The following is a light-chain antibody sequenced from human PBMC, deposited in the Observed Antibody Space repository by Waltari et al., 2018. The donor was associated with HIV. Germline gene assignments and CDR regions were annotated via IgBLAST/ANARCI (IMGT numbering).Light chain of an antibody. V-gene: IGLV3-25*03. CDR3: QSADNTAIYWV. CDR2: KAT. J-gene: IGLJ3*02. Sequence: SYELTQPPSVSVSPGQTARITCSGHALPKQYAYWYQQKPGQAPVLVICKATERPSGIPDRFSCSSSGTIVTLTISGVQAEDEADYYCQSADNTAIYWVFGGGTKLTVL. CDR1: ALPKQY.